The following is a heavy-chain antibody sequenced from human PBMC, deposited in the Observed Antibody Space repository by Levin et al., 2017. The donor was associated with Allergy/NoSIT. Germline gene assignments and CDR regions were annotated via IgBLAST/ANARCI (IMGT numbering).Heavy chain of an antibody. CDR1: GGSISSSSYY. CDR2: IYYSGST. CDR3: ASIGRAYYYYGMDV. J-gene: IGHJ6*02. V-gene: IGHV4-39*01. Sequence: SQTLSLTCTVSGGSISSSSYYWGWIRQPPGKGLEWIGSIYYSGSTYYNPSLKSRVTISVDTSKNQFSLKLSSVTAADTAVYYCASIGRAYYYYGMDVWGQGTTVTVSS.